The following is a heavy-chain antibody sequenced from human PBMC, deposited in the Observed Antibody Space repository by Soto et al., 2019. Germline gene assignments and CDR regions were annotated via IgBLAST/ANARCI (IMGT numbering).Heavy chain of an antibody. CDR1: GPSISSSTYY. V-gene: IGHV4-39*02. D-gene: IGHD1-26*01. CDR3: ARPQFSGTYHDTFNI. J-gene: IGHJ3*02. CDR2: VYYSENT. Sequence: SETLSLTCTVSGPSISSSTYYWGWIRQPPGKGLEWIGSVYYSENTYYNPSLKSRVTISVDTSKNLFSLKLTSVTAADTAMYYCARPQFSGTYHDTFNIWGQGTMVTVSS.